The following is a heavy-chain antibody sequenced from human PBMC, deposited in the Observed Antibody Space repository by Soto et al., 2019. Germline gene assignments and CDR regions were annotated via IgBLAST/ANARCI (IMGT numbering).Heavy chain of an antibody. CDR2: IYYSGST. Sequence: SXTLSLTCTVSGGSMSSYYWSWIRQPPGKGLEWIGYIYYSGSTNYNPSLKSRVTISVDTSKNQFSLKLTSVTAADTAVYYCARTVVVINYGMDVWGQGTTVTVSS. CDR3: ARTVVVINYGMDV. D-gene: IGHD2-15*01. CDR1: GGSMSSYY. J-gene: IGHJ6*02. V-gene: IGHV4-59*01.